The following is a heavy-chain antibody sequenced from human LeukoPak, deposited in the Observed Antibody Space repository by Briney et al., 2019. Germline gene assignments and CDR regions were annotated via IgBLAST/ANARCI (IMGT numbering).Heavy chain of an antibody. Sequence: SETLSLTCTVSGGPISSYYWSWIRQPPGKGLEWIGYIYYSGSTNYTPSLKSRVTISVDTSKNQFSLKLSSVTAADTAVYYCARDFGRGSYHHMVPHYWGQGTLVTVSS. D-gene: IGHD1-26*01. J-gene: IGHJ4*02. V-gene: IGHV4-59*01. CDR1: GGPISSYY. CDR3: ARDFGRGSYHHMVPHY. CDR2: IYYSGST.